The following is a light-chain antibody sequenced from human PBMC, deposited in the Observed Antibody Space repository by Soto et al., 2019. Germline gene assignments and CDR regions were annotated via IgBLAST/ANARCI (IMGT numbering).Light chain of an antibody. V-gene: IGKV1-33*01. J-gene: IGKJ4*01. CDR3: AQYFDVRLT. CDR2: EAS. Sequence: CAAEGKRVDIGGQATQVIGTYLNWYQQKPGKAPKLLIYEASNLETGVPSRFSGSGSGTEFTCTMSSLHPEDAATYYCAQYFDVRLTFGGGTKVDIK. CDR1: QVIGTY.